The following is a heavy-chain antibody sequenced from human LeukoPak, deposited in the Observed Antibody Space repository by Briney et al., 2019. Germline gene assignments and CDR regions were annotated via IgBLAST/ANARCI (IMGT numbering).Heavy chain of an antibody. J-gene: IGHJ4*02. Sequence: ASVNVSCTASGYTFTSYDINWVRQATGQGLEWMGWMNPNSGNTGYAQKFQGRVTMTRNTSISTAYMELSSLRSEDTAVYYCARASTRRDGYNLLYWGQGTLVTVSS. D-gene: IGHD5-24*01. V-gene: IGHV1-8*01. CDR1: GYTFTSYD. CDR2: MNPNSGNT. CDR3: ARASTRRDGYNLLY.